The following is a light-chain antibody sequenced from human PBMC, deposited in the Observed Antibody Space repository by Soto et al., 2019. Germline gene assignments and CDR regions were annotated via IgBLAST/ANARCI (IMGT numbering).Light chain of an antibody. CDR1: QSVSSSF. Sequence: EVVLTQSPGTPSLSPGERATLSCRASQSVSSSFLAWYQQKVGQAPRLLIYGASSRATGIPDRFSGSGSGTDFTLTISRLEPEDFAVYYCQQYGSSSWTFGQGTKVDIK. CDR2: GAS. V-gene: IGKV3-20*01. J-gene: IGKJ1*01. CDR3: QQYGSSSWT.